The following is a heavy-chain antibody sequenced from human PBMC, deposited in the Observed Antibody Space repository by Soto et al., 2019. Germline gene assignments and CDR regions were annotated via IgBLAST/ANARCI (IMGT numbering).Heavy chain of an antibody. CDR2: IYYSGST. Sequence: QVQLQESGPGLVKPSQTLSLTCTVSGGSISSGGYYWSWIRQHPGKGLEWIGYIYYSGSTYYNPSLKIRVTISVDTSKNQFSLKLSSVTAADTAVYYCAGSVTREFYFDYWGQGTLVTVSS. CDR1: GGSISSGGYY. J-gene: IGHJ4*02. V-gene: IGHV4-31*03. D-gene: IGHD4-17*01. CDR3: AGSVTREFYFDY.